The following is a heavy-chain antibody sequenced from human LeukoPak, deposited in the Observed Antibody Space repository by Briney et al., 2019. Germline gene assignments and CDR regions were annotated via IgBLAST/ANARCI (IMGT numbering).Heavy chain of an antibody. CDR2: INWNGGST. CDR1: GFTFDDYG. Sequence: GGSLRLSCAASGFTFDDYGMSWVRQAPGKGLEWVSGINWNGGSTGYADSVKGRFTISRDNAKNSLYLQMNSLRAEDTALYYCATRRDGYPISYYFDYWGQGTLVTVSS. CDR3: ATRRDGYPISYYFDY. J-gene: IGHJ4*02. V-gene: IGHV3-20*04. D-gene: IGHD5-24*01.